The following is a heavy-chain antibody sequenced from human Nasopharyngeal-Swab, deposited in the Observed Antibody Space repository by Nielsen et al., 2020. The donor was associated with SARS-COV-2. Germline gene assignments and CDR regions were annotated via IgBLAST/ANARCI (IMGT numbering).Heavy chain of an antibody. CDR3: AKDLSYDSSGYYDY. J-gene: IGHJ4*02. D-gene: IGHD3-22*01. Sequence: GGSLRLSCAASGFTFSSYAMSWVRQAPGKGLEWVSSFSGSGGTTYYTDAVNGRFTISRDNSKNTLYLQMNSLRAEDTAVYYCAKDLSYDSSGYYDYWGQGTLVTVSS. CDR1: GFTFSSYA. V-gene: IGHV3-23*01. CDR2: FSGSGGTT.